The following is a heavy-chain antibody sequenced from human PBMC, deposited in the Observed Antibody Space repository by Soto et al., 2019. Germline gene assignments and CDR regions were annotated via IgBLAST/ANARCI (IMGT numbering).Heavy chain of an antibody. CDR1: GGTFSNFA. CDR3: ARDLLGFGYTYGDV. J-gene: IGHJ6*01. CDR2: IIPIDATV. Sequence: QVQLVQSGAEVKKPGSSVKVSCKASGGTFSNFALISWVRQAPGQGLEWMGGIIPIDATVNYAQKFQGRITLTADESTTTAYMDLGSLSSEDTVVYYCARDLLGFGYTYGDVWGQGTTVTFSS. D-gene: IGHD3-10*01. V-gene: IGHV1-69*12.